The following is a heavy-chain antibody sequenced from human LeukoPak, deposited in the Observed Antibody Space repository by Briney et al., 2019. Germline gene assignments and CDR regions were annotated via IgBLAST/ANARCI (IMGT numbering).Heavy chain of an antibody. J-gene: IGHJ4*02. D-gene: IGHD3-10*01. CDR1: GFTVSSNY. CDR3: VRESSGSYFAY. CDR2: IYDDDNT. Sequence: GGSLRLSRAASGFTVSSNYMSWVRQAPGKGLEWVSVIYDDDNTYYADSVKGRFTISRDNSKNTLYLQMISLRAEDTAVYYCVRESSGSYFAYWGQGTLVTVSS. V-gene: IGHV3-53*01.